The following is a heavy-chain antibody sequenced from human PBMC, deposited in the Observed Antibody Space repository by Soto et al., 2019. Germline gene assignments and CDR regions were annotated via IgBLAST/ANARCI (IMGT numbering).Heavy chain of an antibody. D-gene: IGHD5-12*01. V-gene: IGHV3-74*03. CDR3: ARDRGYGTPFDY. CDR1: GFTFSSYW. CDR2: INNDGSST. J-gene: IGHJ4*02. Sequence: EVQLVGSGGGLVQPGGSLRLSCAASGFTFSSYWIHWVRQAPGKGPVWVSRINNDGSSTMYADSVKGRFTISRDNAKNTLYLQMNSLRAEDTAVYYCARDRGYGTPFDYWGQGTLVTVSS.